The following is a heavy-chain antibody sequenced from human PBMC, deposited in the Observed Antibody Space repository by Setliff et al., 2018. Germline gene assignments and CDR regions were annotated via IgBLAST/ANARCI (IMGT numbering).Heavy chain of an antibody. CDR2: IYASGST. CDR1: GGSISSDSDY. J-gene: IGHJ4*02. Sequence: KASETLSLTCTVSGGSISSDSDYWSWIRQSAGKGLEWIGRIYASGSTEYNPPLGSRVTISVDTSRNQFSLQLSSVTSADTAIYYCTKGRVGLAARAGYWGQGTLVTVSS. CDR3: TKGRVGLAARAGY. V-gene: IGHV4-61*02. D-gene: IGHD1-26*01.